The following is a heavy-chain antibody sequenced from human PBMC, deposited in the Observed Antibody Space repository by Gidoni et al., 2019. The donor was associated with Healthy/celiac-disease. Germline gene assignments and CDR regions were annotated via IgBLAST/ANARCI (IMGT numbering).Heavy chain of an antibody. CDR1: GFTFSSYA. D-gene: IGHD2-15*01. V-gene: IGHV3-23*01. CDR2: ISGSGGST. Sequence: EVQLLESGGGLVQPGGSLRLSCAASGFTFSSYAMSWVRQAPGKGLEWVSAISGSGGSTYYADSVKGRFTISRDNSKNTLYLQMNSLRAEDTAVYYCAKTQGSVCSGGSCAIDYWGQGTLVTVSS. CDR3: AKTQGSVCSGGSCAIDY. J-gene: IGHJ4*02.